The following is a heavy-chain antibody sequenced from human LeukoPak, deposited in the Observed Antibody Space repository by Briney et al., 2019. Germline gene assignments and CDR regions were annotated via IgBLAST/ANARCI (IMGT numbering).Heavy chain of an antibody. D-gene: IGHD4-17*01. V-gene: IGHV1-69*06. CDR2: IIPIFGTA. Sequence: GASVKVSCKASVGTFSSYAISWVRQAPGQGLEWMGGIIPIFGTANYAQKFQGRVTITADKSTSTAYMELSSLRSEDTAVYYCAQWDDGDYYYFDYWGQGTLVTVSS. J-gene: IGHJ4*02. CDR1: VGTFSSYA. CDR3: AQWDDGDYYYFDY.